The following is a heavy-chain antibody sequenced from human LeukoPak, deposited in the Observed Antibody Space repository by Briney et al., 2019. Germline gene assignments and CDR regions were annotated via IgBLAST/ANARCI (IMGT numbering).Heavy chain of an antibody. CDR2: IYYSGST. J-gene: IGHJ4*02. V-gene: IGHV4-59*01. CDR1: GGSISSYY. CDR3: ATRSSYYFDY. D-gene: IGHD6-13*01. Sequence: PSETLSLTCTVSGGSISSYYWSWIRQPPGKGLEWIGYIYYSGSTNYNPSLKSRVTISVDTSKNQFSLKLSSATAADTAVYYCATRSSYYFDYWGQGTLVTVSS.